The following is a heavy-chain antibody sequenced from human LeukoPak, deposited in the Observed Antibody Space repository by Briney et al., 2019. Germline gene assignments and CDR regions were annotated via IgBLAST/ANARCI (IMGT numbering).Heavy chain of an antibody. D-gene: IGHD6-6*01. Sequence: GGSLRLSCAVSGFTFSGFWMSWSRQAPGKGLEWVASINSDGSEGDYADVVKGRFTISRDNAKNSLYLQINSLRADDTAVYYCARSSYSSSSSVWGQGTMVTVSS. CDR1: GFTFSGFW. J-gene: IGHJ3*01. V-gene: IGHV3-7*03. CDR2: INSDGSEG. CDR3: ARSSYSSSSSV.